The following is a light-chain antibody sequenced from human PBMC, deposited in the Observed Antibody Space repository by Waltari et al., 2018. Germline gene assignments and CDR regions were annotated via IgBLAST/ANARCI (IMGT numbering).Light chain of an antibody. Sequence: EIVMTQSPATLSVSPGEGATLSCRASQSVSSNLAWYQQRPGQAPRLLIYGASPRATGIPARFSGSGSGTEFTLTISSLQSEDSAVYYCHQYSSWPPMFTFGQGTKLEIK. J-gene: IGKJ2*01. CDR1: QSVSSN. CDR2: GAS. V-gene: IGKV3-15*01. CDR3: HQYSSWPPMFT.